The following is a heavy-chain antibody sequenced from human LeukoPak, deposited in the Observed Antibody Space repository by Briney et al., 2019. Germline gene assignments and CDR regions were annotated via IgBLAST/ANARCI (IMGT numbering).Heavy chain of an antibody. CDR2: ISWNSGSI. J-gene: IGHJ6*03. CDR3: AKDSAARRPSYYYYYMDV. Sequence: GRSLGLSCAASGFTFDDYAMHWVRQAPGKGLEWVSGISWNSGSIGYADSVKGRFTISRDNAKKSLYLQMNSLRLEDMAVYYCAKDSAARRPSYYYYYMDVWGKGTTVTVSS. D-gene: IGHD6-6*01. CDR1: GFTFDDYA. V-gene: IGHV3-9*03.